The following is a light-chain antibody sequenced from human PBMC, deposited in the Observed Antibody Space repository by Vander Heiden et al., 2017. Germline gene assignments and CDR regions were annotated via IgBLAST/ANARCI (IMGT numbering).Light chain of an antibody. J-gene: IGLJ2*01. CDR1: SSHIGAGYD. V-gene: IGLV1-40*01. Sequence: SVLTQPPSASGAPGYRVTISCTGSSSHIGAGYDVHWCQQLPGTAPKLLIYGNSNRPSGVPDRFSGSKSGTSASLAITGRQAEDEADYYCQSYDSSLSGAVVFGGGTKLTVL. CDR2: GNS. CDR3: QSYDSSLSGAVV.